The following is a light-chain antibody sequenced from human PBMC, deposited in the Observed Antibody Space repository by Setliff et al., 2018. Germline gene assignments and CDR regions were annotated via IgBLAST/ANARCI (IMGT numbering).Light chain of an antibody. J-gene: IGLJ1*01. CDR2: ENN. CDR1: SSNIGNKY. V-gene: IGLV1-51*02. CDR3: GTWDSSLSASYV. Sequence: QSVLTQPPSVSAAPGQKVTISCSGSSSNIGNKYVSWYQQLPGTAPKLLIYENNKRPSGIPDRFSGSKSGTSATLGITGLQTGDEAEYYCGTWDSSLSASYVFGTGTKVTVL.